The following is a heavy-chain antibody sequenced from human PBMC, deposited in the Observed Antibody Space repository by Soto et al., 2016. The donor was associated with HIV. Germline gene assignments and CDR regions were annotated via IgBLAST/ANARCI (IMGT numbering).Heavy chain of an antibody. V-gene: IGHV3-23*01. CDR1: GFTFSSYA. Sequence: EVQLLESGGGLVQPGGSLRLSCAASGFTFSSYAMSWVRQAPGKGLEWVSAISGSGANTYYADSVKGRFTISRDNSNNTLYLQVNSLRAEDTAIYYCAKEIDSSGYYYFDYWGQGALVTVSS. D-gene: IGHD3-22*01. J-gene: IGHJ4*02. CDR3: AKEIDSSGYYYFDY. CDR2: ISGSGANT.